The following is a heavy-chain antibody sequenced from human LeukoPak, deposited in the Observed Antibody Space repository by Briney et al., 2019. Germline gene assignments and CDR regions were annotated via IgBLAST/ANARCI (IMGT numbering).Heavy chain of an antibody. CDR2: ISPNSGDT. CDR3: ARIISYGGSDVFDL. V-gene: IGHV1-2*02. J-gene: IGHJ3*01. Sequence: GASVKVSCRASGYTLTAYYIHWVRQAPGQGLEWMGWISPNSGDTDYAQKFQGRVTMTRDTPISTVYMALSSLRSDDTAMYCCARIISYGGSDVFDLWGQGTMVTVSS. CDR1: GYTLTAYY. D-gene: IGHD1-26*01.